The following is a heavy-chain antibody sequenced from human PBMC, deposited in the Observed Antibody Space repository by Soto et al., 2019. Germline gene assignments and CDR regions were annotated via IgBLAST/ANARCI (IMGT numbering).Heavy chain of an antibody. CDR3: ARVDPRGVAVVRDY. V-gene: IGHV1-18*01. CDR2: ISGFNGQT. CDR1: GNTFASHG. D-gene: IGHD3-10*01. J-gene: IGHJ4*02. Sequence: VWTGPGVKKPGASVKVSCKASGNTFASHGFSWVRQAPGQGLEWMGWISGFNGQTNYALKFQGRVTLTTDTSTSTAYMELRSLRSDDTAVYFCARVDPRGVAVVRDYWGQGTLVTVSS.